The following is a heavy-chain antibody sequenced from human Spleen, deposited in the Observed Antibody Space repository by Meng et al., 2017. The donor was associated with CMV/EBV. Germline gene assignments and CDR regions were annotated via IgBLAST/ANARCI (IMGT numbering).Heavy chain of an antibody. V-gene: IGHV1-2*02. D-gene: IGHD1-7*01. CDR2: INPKSTKR. J-gene: IGHJ2*01. CDR3: ARDPGLPGTYWYFDV. CDR1: TLTANY. Sequence: TLTANYVHWVRQAPGQGPEWMGWINPKSTKRNNALFAQKFQGRVTLTRDTSINTAYMELSGLTSDDTAVYYCARDPGLPGTYWYFDVWGRGTLVTVSS.